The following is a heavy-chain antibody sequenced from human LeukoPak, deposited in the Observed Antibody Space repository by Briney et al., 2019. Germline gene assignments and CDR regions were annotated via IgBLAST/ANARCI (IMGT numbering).Heavy chain of an antibody. J-gene: IGHJ4*02. CDR1: GYTFTGYY. V-gene: IGHV1-2*02. Sequence: ASVKVSCKASGYTFTGYYMHWVRQAPGQGLEWMGWIIPDSGDTNYAQKFQGRVTMTRDTSVSTAYMELSRLRSDDTAVYSCARGQGGSGSYFFDYWGQGTLVTVSS. CDR2: IIPDSGDT. CDR3: ARGQGGSGSYFFDY. D-gene: IGHD3-10*01.